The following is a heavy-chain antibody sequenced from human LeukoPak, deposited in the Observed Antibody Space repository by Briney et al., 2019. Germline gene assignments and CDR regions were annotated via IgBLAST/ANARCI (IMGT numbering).Heavy chain of an antibody. CDR2: IYYSGST. D-gene: IGHD6-19*01. J-gene: IGHJ5*02. CDR1: GGSISSNY. V-gene: IGHV4-59*01. Sequence: SETLSLICTVSGGSISSNYWSWLRQPPGKGLEWIGYIYYSGSTNYNPSLKSRVTISVDTSKNQFSLKLSSVTAANTAVYYCASQGGLYSSGWYWYTWGQGTRVIVSS. CDR3: ASQGGLYSSGWYWYT.